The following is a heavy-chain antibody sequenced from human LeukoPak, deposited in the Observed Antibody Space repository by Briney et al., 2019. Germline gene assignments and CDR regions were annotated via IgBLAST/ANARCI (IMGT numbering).Heavy chain of an antibody. Sequence: ASVKISCKASGYTFSGHYIHWVRQAPGQGLEWMGVMHPTGGSTNYAQRFEGRVTMTRDTSTSTVYMELRSLTSEDTAVYYCVRDDFDTAMVYNYFDPWGQGTLVTVSS. CDR1: GYTFSGHY. J-gene: IGHJ5*02. V-gene: IGHV1-46*01. CDR3: VRDDFDTAMVYNYFDP. CDR2: MHPTGGST. D-gene: IGHD5-18*01.